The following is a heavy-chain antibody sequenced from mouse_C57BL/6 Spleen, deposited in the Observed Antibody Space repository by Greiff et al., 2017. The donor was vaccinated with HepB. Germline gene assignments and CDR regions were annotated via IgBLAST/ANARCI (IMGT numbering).Heavy chain of an antibody. J-gene: IGHJ2*01. CDR1: GFTFSDYY. Sequence: EVMLVESEGGLVQPGSSMKLSCTASGFTFSDYYMAWVRQVPEKGLEWVAYINYDGSSIYYLDSLKSRFIISRDNAKNILYLQMSSLKSEDAATYYCARDGYYGNYVTGFDYWGQGTTLTVSS. CDR3: ARDGYYGNYVTGFDY. CDR2: INYDGSSI. V-gene: IGHV5-16*01. D-gene: IGHD2-1*01.